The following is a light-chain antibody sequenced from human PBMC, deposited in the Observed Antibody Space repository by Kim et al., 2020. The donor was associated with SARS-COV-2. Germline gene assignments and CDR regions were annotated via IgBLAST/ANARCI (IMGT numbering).Light chain of an antibody. CDR3: QQYYTTPLT. CDR2: WAS. CDR1: QSVLYSSNNKNY. V-gene: IGKV4-1*01. Sequence: ATINCKSSQSVLYSSNNKNYLAWYRQKPGQPPKVLMYWASTRESGVPDRFSGSGSGTEFTLTISSLQAEDVAIYYCQQYYTTPLTFGGGTKVDIK. J-gene: IGKJ4*01.